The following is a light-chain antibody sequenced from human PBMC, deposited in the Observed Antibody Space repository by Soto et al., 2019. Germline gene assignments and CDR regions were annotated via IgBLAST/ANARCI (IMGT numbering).Light chain of an antibody. CDR1: QSVSSSY. J-gene: IGKJ1*01. CDR2: DAS. Sequence: EIVLTQSPGTLSLSPGERATLSCRASQSVSSSYLAWYQQRPGQAPRLLNYDASTRATGIPHRFSGSGSGTHFTLTISRLEREDLAEYYCQQYGSSPSTFGQENKVETK. CDR3: QQYGSSPST. V-gene: IGKV3-20*01.